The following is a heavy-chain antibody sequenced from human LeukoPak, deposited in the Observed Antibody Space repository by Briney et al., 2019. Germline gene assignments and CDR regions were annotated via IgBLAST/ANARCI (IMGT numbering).Heavy chain of an antibody. CDR3: ARSIRFLEHFDY. J-gene: IGHJ4*02. Sequence: ASVKVSCKASGGTFSSYAISWVRQAPGQGLEWMGRIIPILGIANYAQKFQGRVTITADKSTSTAYMELSSLRSEDTAVYYCARSIRFLEHFDYWGQGTLVTVSS. D-gene: IGHD3-3*01. CDR1: GGTFSSYA. V-gene: IGHV1-69*04. CDR2: IIPILGIA.